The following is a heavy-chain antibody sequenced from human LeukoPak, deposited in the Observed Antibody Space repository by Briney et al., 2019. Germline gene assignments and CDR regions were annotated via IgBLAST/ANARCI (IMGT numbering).Heavy chain of an antibody. V-gene: IGHV3-74*01. CDR3: VRGQLWSYYHDY. Sequence: GGSLRLSCAASGFTFSSYSMNWVRQAPGKGLVWVSRIKGDERSTNYADSVKGRFTISRDNAKNMVYLEMNSLRAEDTAVYYCVRGQLWSYYHDYWGQGTLVTVSS. J-gene: IGHJ4*02. CDR1: GFTFSSYS. CDR2: IKGDERST. D-gene: IGHD5-18*01.